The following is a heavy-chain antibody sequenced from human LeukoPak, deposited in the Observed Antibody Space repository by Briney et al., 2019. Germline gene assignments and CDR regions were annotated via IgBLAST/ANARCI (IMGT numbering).Heavy chain of an antibody. CDR1: GYTFTDYY. CDR3: ARANFLYCSSTSCLFDY. CDR2: INPNDGDT. D-gene: IGHD2-2*01. Sequence: ASVKVSCKASGYTFTDYYMHWVRQAPGQGFEWMGWINPNDGDTYYAQKFQGRVTMTRDTSISTAHMKVSRLRSDDTAVYYCARANFLYCSSTSCLFDYWGQGTLVTVSS. V-gene: IGHV1-2*02. J-gene: IGHJ4*02.